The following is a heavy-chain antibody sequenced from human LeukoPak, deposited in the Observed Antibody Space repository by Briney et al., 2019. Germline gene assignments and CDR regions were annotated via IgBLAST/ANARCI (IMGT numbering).Heavy chain of an antibody. CDR1: GFAFSSYW. CDR2: IKQDGSVE. D-gene: IGHD3-22*01. CDR3: AVSPYYDIDY. V-gene: IGHV3-7*01. Sequence: GGSLRLSCAASGFAFSSYWMSWVRQAPGKGLEWVANIKQDGSVEYYVDSVKGRFTISRDNAKNSLYLQMSSLRAEDTAVYYCAVSPYYDIDYWGQGTLVTVSS. J-gene: IGHJ4*02.